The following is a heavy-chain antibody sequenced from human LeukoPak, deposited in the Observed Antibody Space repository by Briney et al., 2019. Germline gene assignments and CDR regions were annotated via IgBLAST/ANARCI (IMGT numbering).Heavy chain of an antibody. Sequence: GGSLRLSCVASGFTFNNYPMSWVRQAPGKGLEWVSAISGSGGSTYYADSVEGRFTISRDNSKNTLYLQMNSLRAEDTAVYYCTPPYYFDYWGQGTLVTVSS. V-gene: IGHV3-23*01. CDR3: TPPYYFDY. CDR1: GFTFNNYP. J-gene: IGHJ4*02. CDR2: ISGSGGST. D-gene: IGHD3-16*01.